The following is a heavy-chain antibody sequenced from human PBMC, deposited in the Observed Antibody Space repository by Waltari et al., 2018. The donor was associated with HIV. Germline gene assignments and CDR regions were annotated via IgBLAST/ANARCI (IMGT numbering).Heavy chain of an antibody. Sequence: QVQLIQSGAEVKKPGASVKVSCTVFGYTLTELSMHRVRQAPGKGLEWMGGFDPEDDETIYAQKFQGRVTMTEDTSTDSAYMELSSLTSEDTAVYYCATGGGTTSIQLYDLDVWGQGTTVTVSS. CDR3: ATGGGTTSIQLYDLDV. CDR2: FDPEDDET. V-gene: IGHV1-24*01. J-gene: IGHJ6*02. CDR1: GYTLTELS. D-gene: IGHD1-26*01.